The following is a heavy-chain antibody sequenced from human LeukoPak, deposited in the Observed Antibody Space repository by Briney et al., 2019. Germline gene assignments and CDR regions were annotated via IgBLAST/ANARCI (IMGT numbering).Heavy chain of an antibody. CDR1: GFTFTNYD. D-gene: IGHD3-10*01. CDR2: ISYDGTNK. V-gene: IGHV3-30*18. Sequence: SGGSLRLSCAASGFTFTNYDMHWVRQAPGKGLHWVAVISYDGTNKYYADSVKGRFTISRDDSKNTLYLQMNSLRAEDTAVYYCVKDRAGTYFDYWAQGTLVTVSS. CDR3: VKDRAGTYFDY. J-gene: IGHJ4*02.